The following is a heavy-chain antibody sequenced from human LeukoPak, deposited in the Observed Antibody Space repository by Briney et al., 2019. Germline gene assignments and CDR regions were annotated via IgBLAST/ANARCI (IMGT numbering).Heavy chain of an antibody. J-gene: IGHJ4*02. V-gene: IGHV1-69*13. D-gene: IGHD3-16*01. CDR3: ARVFFPGGDAFNFDY. Sequence: SVKVSCKASGGTFSSYAISWVRQAPGQGLEWMGGIIPIFGTANYAQKFQGRVTITADESTSTAYMELSSLRSEDTAVYYCARVFFPGGDAFNFDYWGQGTLVTVSS. CDR1: GGTFSSYA. CDR2: IIPIFGTA.